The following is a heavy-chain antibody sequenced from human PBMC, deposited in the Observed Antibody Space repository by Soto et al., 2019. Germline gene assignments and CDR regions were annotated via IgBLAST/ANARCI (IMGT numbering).Heavy chain of an antibody. D-gene: IGHD3-3*01. CDR1: GFTFSSYW. CDR2: IKQDGSEK. V-gene: IGHV3-7*01. Sequence: GGSLRLSCAASGFTFSSYWMSWVRQAPGKGLEWVANIKQDGSEKYYVGSVKGRFTISRDNAKNSLYLQMNSLRAEDTAVYYCARWKSSTIFGVAMQKKSYYSGLDVWGQETTLTVSS. J-gene: IGHJ6*02. CDR3: ARWKSSTIFGVAMQKKSYYSGLDV.